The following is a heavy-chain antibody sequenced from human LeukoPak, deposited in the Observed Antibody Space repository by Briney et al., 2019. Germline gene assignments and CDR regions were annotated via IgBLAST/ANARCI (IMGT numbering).Heavy chain of an antibody. CDR3: AKARYYDSSGPFDY. Sequence: PGGSLRLSCAASGFTFSTYAMSWVRQAPGKGLEWVSSISGSATNTYYADSVKGRLTISRDKSKNTLDLQMNSLRAEDTAVYYCAKARYYDSSGPFDYWGQGTLVTVSS. J-gene: IGHJ4*02. V-gene: IGHV3-23*01. D-gene: IGHD3-22*01. CDR2: ISGSATNT. CDR1: GFTFSTYA.